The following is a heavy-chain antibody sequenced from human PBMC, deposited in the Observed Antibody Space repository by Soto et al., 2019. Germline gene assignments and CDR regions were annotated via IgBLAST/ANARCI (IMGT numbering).Heavy chain of an antibody. CDR2: ISGSGGST. Sequence: GGSLRLSCAASGFTFSSYAMSWVRQAPGKGLEWVSAISGSGGSTYYADSVKGRFTISRDNSKNTLYLQMDSLRAEDTAVYYCAKDPYYDFWASHFDYWGQGTLVTVSS. D-gene: IGHD3-3*01. J-gene: IGHJ4*02. CDR1: GFTFSSYA. V-gene: IGHV3-23*01. CDR3: AKDPYYDFWASHFDY.